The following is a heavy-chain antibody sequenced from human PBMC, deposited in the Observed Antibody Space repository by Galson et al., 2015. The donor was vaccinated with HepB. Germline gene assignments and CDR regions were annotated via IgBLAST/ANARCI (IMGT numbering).Heavy chain of an antibody. CDR2: MNPNSGNT. V-gene: IGHV1-8*01. CDR3: ARGKFALVRGVIISPNWFDP. CDR1: GYTFTSYD. Sequence: SVKVSCKASGYTFTSYDINWVRQATGQGLEWMGWMNPNSGNTGYAQKFQGRVTMTRNTSISTAYMELSSLRSEDTAVYYCARGKFALVRGVIISPNWFDPWGQGTLVTVSS. J-gene: IGHJ5*02. D-gene: IGHD3-10*01.